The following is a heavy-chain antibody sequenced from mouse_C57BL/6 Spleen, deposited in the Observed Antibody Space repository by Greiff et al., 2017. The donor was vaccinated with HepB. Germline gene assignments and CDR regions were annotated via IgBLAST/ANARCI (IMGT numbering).Heavy chain of an antibody. J-gene: IGHJ4*01. V-gene: IGHV14-3*01. CDR1: GFNIKNTY. CDR3: ARDDGYYGGDYYAMDY. D-gene: IGHD2-3*01. CDR2: IDPANGNT. Sequence: EVQLQQSVAELVRPGASVKLSCTASGFNIKNTYMHWVKQRPEQGLEWIGRIDPANGNTKYAPKFQGKATITADTSSNTAYLQLSSLTSEDTAIYCCARDDGYYGGDYYAMDYWDQGTSVTVSS.